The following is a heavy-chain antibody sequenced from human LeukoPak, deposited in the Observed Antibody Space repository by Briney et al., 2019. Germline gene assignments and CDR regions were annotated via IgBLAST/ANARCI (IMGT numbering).Heavy chain of an antibody. V-gene: IGHV4-39*07. J-gene: IGHJ4*02. Sequence: SETLSLTCIVSGGSISSTTYYWGWIRQPPGKGLEWIGEINHSGSTNYNPSLKSRVTISVDTSKNQFSLKLSSVTAADTAVYYCASLLVTDFYFDYWGQGTLVTVSS. CDR3: ASLLVTDFYFDY. CDR1: GGSISSTTYY. CDR2: INHSGST. D-gene: IGHD2-21*02.